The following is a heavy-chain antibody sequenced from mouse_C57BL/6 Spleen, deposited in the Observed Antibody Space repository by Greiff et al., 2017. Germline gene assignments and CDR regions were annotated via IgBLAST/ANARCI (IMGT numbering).Heavy chain of an antibody. Sequence: QVQLQQSGAELARPGASVKISCTASGFTFTSYTMPWVHQRPGKGLEWIGYISPSSGYTKYHQSFKDKATLTADKSSSTAYMQLSSLTSEDSAVYYCARERGWFDYWGQGTTLTVSS. J-gene: IGHJ2*01. CDR1: GFTFTSYT. CDR3: ARERGWFDY. D-gene: IGHD2-3*01. V-gene: IGHV1-4*01. CDR2: ISPSSGYT.